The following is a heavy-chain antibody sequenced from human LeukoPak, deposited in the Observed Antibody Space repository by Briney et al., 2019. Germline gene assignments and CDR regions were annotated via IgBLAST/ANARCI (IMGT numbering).Heavy chain of an antibody. CDR3: AKRGSYFGGFDY. V-gene: IGHV3-23*01. CDR1: GFAFSNFD. CDR2: ISGSGEST. D-gene: IGHD3-10*01. J-gene: IGHJ4*02. Sequence: PGGSLRLSCAASGFAFSNFDMSWVRQAPGKRLEWVSAISGSGESTYYAESLKGRFTISRDNSKNTLYLQMNGLRVEDTAIYYCAKRGSYFGGFDYWGQGTLLTVPS.